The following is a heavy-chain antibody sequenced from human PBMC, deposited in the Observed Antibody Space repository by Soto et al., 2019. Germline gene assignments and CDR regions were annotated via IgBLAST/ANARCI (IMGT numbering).Heavy chain of an antibody. J-gene: IGHJ6*02. CDR3: ARDKLLPTIYYYYGMDV. CDR1: GYTFTSYG. CDR2: ISAYNGNT. D-gene: IGHD2-21*01. Sequence: GASVKVSCKASGYTFTSYGISWVRQAPGQGLEWMGWISAYNGNTNYAQKLQGRVTMTTDTSTSTAYMELRSLRSDDTAVYYCARDKLLPTIYYYYGMDVWGQGTTVTSP. V-gene: IGHV1-18*04.